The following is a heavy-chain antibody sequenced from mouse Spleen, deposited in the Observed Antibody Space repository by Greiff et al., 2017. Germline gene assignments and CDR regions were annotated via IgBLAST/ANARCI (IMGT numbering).Heavy chain of an antibody. CDR3: ARVTGTKHFDV. D-gene: IGHD4-1*01. J-gene: IGHJ1*03. V-gene: IGHV5-6*01. CDR1: GFTFSSYG. CDR2: ISSGGSYT. Sequence: EVKLVESGGDLVKPGGSLKLSCAASGFTFSSYGMSWVRQTPDKRLEWVATISSGGSYTYYPDSVKGRFTISRDNAKNTLYLQMSSLKSEDTAMYYCARVTGTKHFDVWGTGTTVTVSS.